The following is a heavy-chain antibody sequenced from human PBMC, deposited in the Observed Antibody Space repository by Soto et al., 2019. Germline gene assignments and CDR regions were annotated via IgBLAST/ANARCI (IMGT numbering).Heavy chain of an antibody. CDR2: ISGSGGST. CDR1: GFTFSSYA. J-gene: IGHJ4*01. V-gene: IGHV3-23*01. D-gene: IGHD5-12*01. CDR3: AKAPVIRGVLDY. Sequence: GGSLRLSCAASGFTFSSYAMSWVRQAPGKGLEWVSAISGSGGSTYYADSVKGRFTISRDNSKDTLYLQMNSLRAEDTAVYYCAKAPVIRGVLDYWGQVTLVTVSS.